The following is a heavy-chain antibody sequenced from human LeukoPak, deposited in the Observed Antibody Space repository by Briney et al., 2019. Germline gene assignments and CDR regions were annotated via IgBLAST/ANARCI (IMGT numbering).Heavy chain of an antibody. V-gene: IGHV6-1*01. CDR1: GDTASRNIVT. CDR3: ARRLTQYDCFDP. CDR2: TYYRSTWYN. D-gene: IGHD2-2*01. Sequence: SQTLSLTCALSGDTASRNIVTWNWIRHSPSRGLGWLGRTYYRSTWYNDYAVSVRGRITVNPDTSKNQFSMHLNSVTPEDTAVYYCARRLTQYDCFDPWGQGILVTVSS. J-gene: IGHJ5*02.